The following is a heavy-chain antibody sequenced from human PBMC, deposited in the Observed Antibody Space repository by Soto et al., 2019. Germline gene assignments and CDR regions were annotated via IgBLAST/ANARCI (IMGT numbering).Heavy chain of an antibody. D-gene: IGHD1-1*01. V-gene: IGHV1-18*01. CDR1: GYGFTTYG. CDR2: ISAHNGNT. J-gene: IGHJ4*02. Sequence: QVHLVQSGAEVKKPGASVKVSCKGSGYGFTTYGITWVRQAPGQGLEWMAWISAHNGNTNYAQKGQGRVTVTRDTSTSTAYMELRSLRYDDTAVYYCARGRYGDYGGQGALVTVSS. CDR3: ARGRYGDY.